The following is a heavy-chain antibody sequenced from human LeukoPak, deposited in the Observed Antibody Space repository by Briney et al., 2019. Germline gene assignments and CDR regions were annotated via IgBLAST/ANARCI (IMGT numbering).Heavy chain of an antibody. CDR1: GGSISSSSYY. J-gene: IGHJ4*02. V-gene: IGHV4-39*02. Sequence: SETLSLTCTVSGGSISSSSYYWGWIRQPPGKGLEWIGSIYYSGSTYYNPSLKSRVTISVDTSKNQFSLKLSSVTAADTAVCYCARDSGMVRGTVDYWGQGTLVTVSS. D-gene: IGHD3-10*01. CDR3: ARDSGMVRGTVDY. CDR2: IYYSGST.